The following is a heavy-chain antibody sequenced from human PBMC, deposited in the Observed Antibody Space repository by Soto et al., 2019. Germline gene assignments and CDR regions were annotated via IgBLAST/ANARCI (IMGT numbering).Heavy chain of an antibody. CDR2: ISYDGGLQ. D-gene: IGHD5-18*01. J-gene: IGHJ4*02. CDR3: VSDRGYGHASVPYS. V-gene: IGHV3-30*03. CDR1: GFTFTSYG. Sequence: QAHLVESGGGVVQPGRSLRLSCAASGFTFTSYGMHWVRQAPGTRLEWVAVISYDGGLQHYADSVKGRFTISRDNSKNMLLLQMNSLRAEDKAVYYCVSDRGYGHASVPYSWGQGTLVSVSS.